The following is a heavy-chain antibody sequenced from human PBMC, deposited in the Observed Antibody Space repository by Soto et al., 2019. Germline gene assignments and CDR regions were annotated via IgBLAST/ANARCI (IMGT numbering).Heavy chain of an antibody. CDR1: GFTFSSYA. V-gene: IGHV3-33*08. CDR3: ARGRDCSGGSCYSFNYYCMDV. J-gene: IGHJ6*03. CDR2: IWYDGSNK. Sequence: GGSLRLSCAASGFTFSSYAMHWVRQAPGKGLEWVAVIWYDGSNKYYADSVKGRFTISRDTSKNTLYLQMNSLRAEDTVLYYCARGRDCSGGSCYSFNYYCMDVWGKGTTVTVSS. D-gene: IGHD2-15*01.